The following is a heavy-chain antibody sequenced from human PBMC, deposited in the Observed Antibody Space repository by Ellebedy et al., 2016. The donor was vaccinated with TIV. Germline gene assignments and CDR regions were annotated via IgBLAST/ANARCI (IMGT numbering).Heavy chain of an antibody. CDR1: GFTFGDYA. V-gene: IGHV3-49*03. CDR3: SRDHIAVAGTGALDI. J-gene: IGHJ3*02. Sequence: GGSLRLSCTASGFTFGDYAMSWFRQAPGKGLAWVGFIRSKAYGGTTEYAASAKGRFTISREDSKSIAYLQMNSLKTEDTAVYYCSRDHIAVAGTGALDIWGHGTMVTVSS. D-gene: IGHD6-19*01. CDR2: IRSKAYGGTT.